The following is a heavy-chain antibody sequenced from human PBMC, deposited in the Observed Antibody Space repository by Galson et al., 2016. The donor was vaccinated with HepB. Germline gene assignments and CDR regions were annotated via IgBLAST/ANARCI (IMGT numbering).Heavy chain of an antibody. D-gene: IGHD6-13*01. CDR2: INSGNGNT. V-gene: IGHV1-3*01. CDR3: AGEHSSSWYVLDY. Sequence: SVKVSCKASGHTSTRSAIYWVRQAPGQSFEWMGWINSGNGNTTYSQSFQGRVTITRDTSATTVYMELSRLRSEDTAIYYRAGEHSSSWYVLDYWGQGTLVIVSA. CDR1: GHTSTRSA. J-gene: IGHJ4*02.